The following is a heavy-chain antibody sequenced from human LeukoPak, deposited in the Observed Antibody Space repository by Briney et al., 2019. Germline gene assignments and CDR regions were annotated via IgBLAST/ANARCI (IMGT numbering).Heavy chain of an antibody. Sequence: GGSLRLSCAASGFTFSSFGIHWVRQAPGKGLEWVAFIRYDGSNKYYADSVKGRFTISRDNPKNTLYLQMNSLRAEDTAVYYCAKGLRSGGYSYTDFDYWGQGTLVTVSS. J-gene: IGHJ4*02. CDR2: IRYDGSNK. CDR1: GFTFSSFG. D-gene: IGHD3-22*01. CDR3: AKGLRSGGYSYTDFDY. V-gene: IGHV3-30*02.